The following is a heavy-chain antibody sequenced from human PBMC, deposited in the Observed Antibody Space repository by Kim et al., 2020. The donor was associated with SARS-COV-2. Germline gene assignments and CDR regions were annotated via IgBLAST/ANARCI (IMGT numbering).Heavy chain of an antibody. Sequence: YADSRKARFTISRDTHKNSLYLKMNSVSAEDTAVYYCARLGRSIHWHFDTWGRGTLVTVSS. J-gene: IGHJ2*01. D-gene: IGHD3-10*01. V-gene: IGHV3-48*03. CDR3: ARLGRSIHWHFDT.